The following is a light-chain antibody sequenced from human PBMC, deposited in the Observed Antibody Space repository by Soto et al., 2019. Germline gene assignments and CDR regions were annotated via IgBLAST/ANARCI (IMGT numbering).Light chain of an antibody. Sequence: QSVLTQPASGSGTAGRRVSISSSGSSSNIGSNYVYWCQQLPGAAPKVLIYRNNQRPSGVPDRFSASKSGTSASLAVGGLRSEDEADYYCVAWDDSLNSWVFGGGTKVTVL. CDR3: VAWDDSLNSWV. CDR2: RNN. J-gene: IGLJ3*02. V-gene: IGLV1-47*01. CDR1: SSNIGSNY.